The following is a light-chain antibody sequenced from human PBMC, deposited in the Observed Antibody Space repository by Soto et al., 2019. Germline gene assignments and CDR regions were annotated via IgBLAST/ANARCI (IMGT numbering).Light chain of an antibody. CDR1: QSVSSSY. Sequence: EIVMTQSPATLSVSPGERATPSCRASQSVSSSYLAWYQQKPGQAPRLLIYGASSRATGIPDRFSGSGSGTDFTLNISRLEPEDFAVDYGQQYGSSPLTFGQGTRLEIK. CDR2: GAS. CDR3: QQYGSSPLT. J-gene: IGKJ5*01. V-gene: IGKV3-20*01.